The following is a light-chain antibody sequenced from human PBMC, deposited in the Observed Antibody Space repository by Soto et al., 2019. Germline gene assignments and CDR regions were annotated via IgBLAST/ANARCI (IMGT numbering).Light chain of an antibody. J-gene: IGKJ5*01. Sequence: ENVLTQSPVTLSLSPGERATLSCRASQSVGSYLAWYQQKPGQAPRLLFYHASNRATGIPARFSGSGSGTDFTLTISSLEPEDFAVYYCQQRSNWPITFGQGTRLEI. CDR2: HAS. V-gene: IGKV3-11*01. CDR1: QSVGSY. CDR3: QQRSNWPIT.